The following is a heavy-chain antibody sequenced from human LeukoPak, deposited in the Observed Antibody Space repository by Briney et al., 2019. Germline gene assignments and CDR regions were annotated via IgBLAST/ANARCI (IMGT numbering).Heavy chain of an antibody. D-gene: IGHD3-16*01. CDR3: THYRGGADYFDAFDI. V-gene: IGHV3-73*01. CDR1: GFTFSSYA. J-gene: IGHJ3*02. Sequence: GGSLRLSCAASGFTFSSYAIHWVRQASGKGLEWVGLIRIKANSYTTAYAASVKCRFNISRDDSKKTAYLQMNSLRTEDTSVYYCTHYRGGADYFDAFDIWGEGTMVTVSS. CDR2: IRIKANSYTT.